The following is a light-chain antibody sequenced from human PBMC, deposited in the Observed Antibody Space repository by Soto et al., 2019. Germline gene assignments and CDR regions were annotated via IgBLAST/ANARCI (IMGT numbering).Light chain of an antibody. CDR2: GAS. J-gene: IGKJ5*01. CDR1: QSVSSY. CDR3: QQYGSSST. V-gene: IGKV3-20*01. Sequence: EIVLTQSPATLSLSPGERATLSCRASQSVSSYLAWYQQKPGQAPRPLIYGASSRATGIPDRFSGSGSGTDFTLTISRLEPDDFAVYYCQQYGSSSTFGQGTRLEIK.